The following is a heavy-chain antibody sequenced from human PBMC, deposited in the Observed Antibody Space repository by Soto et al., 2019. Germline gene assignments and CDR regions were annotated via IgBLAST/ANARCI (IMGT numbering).Heavy chain of an antibody. V-gene: IGHV3-23*01. Sequence: GSLRLSCVASGFTFSSYSMSWVRQAPGKGLEWVSGFRAGGDDGTTYYADSVKGRFTISRDNSKNTLFLQMNSLRAEDTAVYYCAKGRNIVAVVTPFDGWGQGDLVTVSS. D-gene: IGHD2-21*02. CDR3: AKGRNIVAVVTPFDG. CDR1: GFTFSSYS. J-gene: IGHJ4*02. CDR2: FRAGGDDGTT.